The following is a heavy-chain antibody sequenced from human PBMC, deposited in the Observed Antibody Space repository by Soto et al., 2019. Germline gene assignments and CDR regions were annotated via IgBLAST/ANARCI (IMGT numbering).Heavy chain of an antibody. D-gene: IGHD3-10*01. CDR2: IKQDGSEK. CDR3: ESGPPGLRTLTAFDY. CDR1: GFTFSRCW. Sequence: GGSLRLSCAASGFTFSRCWMTWVRQAPGKGLEWVANIKQDGSEKYYVDSVKGRFTISRDNAKNSLYLQMNSLRAEDTAIYYFESGPPGLRTLTAFDYWGQGTLVTVSS. J-gene: IGHJ4*02. V-gene: IGHV3-7*01.